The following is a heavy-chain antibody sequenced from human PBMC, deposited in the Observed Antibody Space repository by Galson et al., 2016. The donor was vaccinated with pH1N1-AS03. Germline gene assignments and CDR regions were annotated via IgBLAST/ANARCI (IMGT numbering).Heavy chain of an antibody. D-gene: IGHD5-12*01. CDR3: AHRRSWHCSGYSGYSGFDN. V-gene: IGHV2-5*02. CDR2: IYWDGDK. Sequence: PALVKPTQTLTLTCTFTGFALSTTGEGVGWVRQPPGKALEWLALIYWDGDKTYTPSLKSRLSITKGTSIYQVVLTMTNMEPVDTGTKYCAHRRSWHCSGYSGYSGFDNWGQGTPVTVSS. CDR1: GFALSTTGEG. J-gene: IGHJ4*02.